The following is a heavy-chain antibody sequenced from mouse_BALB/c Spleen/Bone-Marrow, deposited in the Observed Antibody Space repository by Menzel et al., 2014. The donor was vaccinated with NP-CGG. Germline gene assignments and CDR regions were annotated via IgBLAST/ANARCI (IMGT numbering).Heavy chain of an antibody. CDR2: ISSGSSTI. V-gene: IGHV5-17*02. CDR1: GFTFSCFG. D-gene: IGHD3-3*01. CDR3: ARAGMDY. J-gene: IGHJ4*01. Sequence: EVKLVESGGGLVQPGGSRKLSCAASGFTFSCFGMHWVRQAPEKGLEWVAYISSGSSTIYYADTVKGRFTISRDNPKNTLFLQMTSLRSEDTAMYYCARAGMDYWGQGTSVTVSS.